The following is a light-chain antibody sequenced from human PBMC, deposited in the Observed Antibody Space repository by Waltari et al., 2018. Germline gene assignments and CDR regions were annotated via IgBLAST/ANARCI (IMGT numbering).Light chain of an antibody. CDR1: SGSLSTTSY. CDR2: KAN. Sequence: QTVVTQEPSLSVSPGGTVTLTCALSSGSLSTTSYASWYQQTPGQPPLTLLYKANSRSSGVPVRFSGSILGNRASLTITGAQAEDESDYYCLLYLGSGIFVFGGGTKLTVL. V-gene: IGLV8-61*01. CDR3: LLYLGSGIFV. J-gene: IGLJ3*02.